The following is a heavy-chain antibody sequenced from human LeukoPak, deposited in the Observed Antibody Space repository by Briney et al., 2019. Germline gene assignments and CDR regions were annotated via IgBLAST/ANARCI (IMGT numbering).Heavy chain of an antibody. CDR3: ARDSGAGSTSDTLDY. D-gene: IGHD2-2*01. CDR2: ISYDGSNK. V-gene: IGHV3-30*03. Sequence: PGGSLRLSCAASGFTFSSYGMHWVRQAPGKGLEWVAVISYDGSNKYYADSVKGRFTISRDNSKNTLYLQMNSLRAEDTAVYYCARDSGAGSTSDTLDYWGQGTLVTVSS. J-gene: IGHJ4*02. CDR1: GFTFSSYG.